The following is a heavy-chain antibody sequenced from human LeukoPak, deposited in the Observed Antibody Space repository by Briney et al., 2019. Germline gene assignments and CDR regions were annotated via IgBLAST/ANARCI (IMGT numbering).Heavy chain of an antibody. J-gene: IGHJ5*02. CDR3: ARENYCTNGVCWAFDP. D-gene: IGHD2-8*01. Sequence: KSSETLSLTCTVSGSSISSSDYYWGWIRQPPGKGLEWIGNIYYTGSSSYNSSLKSRVTISVDTSKNQFSLQLSSVTAADTAVYYCARENYCTNGVCWAFDPWGQGTLVTVSS. V-gene: IGHV4-39*07. CDR1: GSSISSSDYY. CDR2: IYYTGSS.